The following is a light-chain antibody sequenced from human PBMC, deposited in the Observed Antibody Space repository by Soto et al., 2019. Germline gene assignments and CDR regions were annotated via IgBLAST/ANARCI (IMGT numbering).Light chain of an antibody. CDR1: RSNIGNDA. CDR3: ATWDDSLDGVV. J-gene: IGLJ3*02. CDR2: YDD. V-gene: IGLV1-36*01. Sequence: QSVLTQPPSVSGAPGQRVTISCSGSRSNIGNDAVNWYQQLPGKAPKLLIYYDDLLPSGVSDRFSGSKSGTSASLAISGLQSEDEGDYYCATWDDSLDGVVFGGGTKLTVL.